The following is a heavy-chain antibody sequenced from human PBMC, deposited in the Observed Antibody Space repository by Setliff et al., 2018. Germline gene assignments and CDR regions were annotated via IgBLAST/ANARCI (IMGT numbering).Heavy chain of an antibody. V-gene: IGHV4-38-2*02. CDR3: ARDIPRYSGYDWDDY. CDR1: GDSISSTYH. J-gene: IGHJ4*02. D-gene: IGHD5-12*01. Sequence: SETLSLTCNVSGDSISSTYHWGWIRQSPGKGLEWIGTIYHSGNTYYNPSLNSRLTISVDTSKNQFSLKLSSVTAADTAVYYCARDIPRYSGYDWDDYWGQGTLVTVSS. CDR2: IYHSGNT.